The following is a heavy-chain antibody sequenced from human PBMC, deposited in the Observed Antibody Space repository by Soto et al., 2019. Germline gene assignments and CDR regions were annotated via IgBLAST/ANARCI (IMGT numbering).Heavy chain of an antibody. CDR1: GGSISSGDYY. Sequence: QVQLQESGPGLVKPSQTLSLTCTVSGGSISSGDYYWSWIRQPPGKGLEWIGYIYYSGSTYYNPSLKSRVTISVDTSKNQFSLKLSSVTAADTAVYYCARDRGTIPESYNWFDPWGQGTLVTVSS. CDR2: IYYSGST. J-gene: IGHJ5*02. CDR3: ARDRGTIPESYNWFDP. D-gene: IGHD3-10*01. V-gene: IGHV4-30-4*01.